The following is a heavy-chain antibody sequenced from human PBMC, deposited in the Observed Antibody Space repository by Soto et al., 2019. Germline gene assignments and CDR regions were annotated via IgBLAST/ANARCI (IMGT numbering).Heavy chain of an antibody. CDR1: GFTFSSYG. Sequence: QVQLVESGGGVVQPGRSLRLSCAASGFTFSSYGMHWVRQAPGKGLEWVAVIWYDGSNKYYADSVKGRFTISRDNSKNTLYLQMNSLRAEDTAVYYCARDLVAVAPKRYYYYGMDVWGQGTTVTVSS. J-gene: IGHJ6*02. V-gene: IGHV3-33*01. D-gene: IGHD2-15*01. CDR2: IWYDGSNK. CDR3: ARDLVAVAPKRYYYYGMDV.